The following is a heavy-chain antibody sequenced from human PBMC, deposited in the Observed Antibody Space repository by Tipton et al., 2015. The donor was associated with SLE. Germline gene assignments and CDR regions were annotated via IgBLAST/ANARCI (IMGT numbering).Heavy chain of an antibody. CDR3: AKDGPGISAAVFLDY. D-gene: IGHD6-13*01. J-gene: IGHJ4*02. CDR1: GFTFSSSA. V-gene: IGHV3-23*01. Sequence: GSLRLSCAASGFTFSSSAMSWVRQAPGKGLEWVSAIGGSGGSKYSADSGKGRFTITRDNSKNTLCLQMNSLRDEDTAVYYCAKDGPGISAAVFLDYCGQGTLVTVSS. CDR2: IGGSGGSK.